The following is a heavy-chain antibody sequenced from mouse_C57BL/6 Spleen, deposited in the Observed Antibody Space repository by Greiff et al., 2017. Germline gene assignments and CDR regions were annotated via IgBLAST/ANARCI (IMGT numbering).Heavy chain of an antibody. CDR3: AREGGFYDAMDY. CDR1: GYTFTDYN. Sequence: EVQLQQSGPELVKPGASVKIPCKASGYTFTDYNMAWVQQSHGKSLEWIGDINPNNGGTIYNQKFKGKATWTVDKSSSTAYMELRSMTSEDTAVDYCAREGGFYDAMDYWGQGTSVTVSS. CDR2: INPNNGGT. V-gene: IGHV1-18*01. J-gene: IGHJ4*01.